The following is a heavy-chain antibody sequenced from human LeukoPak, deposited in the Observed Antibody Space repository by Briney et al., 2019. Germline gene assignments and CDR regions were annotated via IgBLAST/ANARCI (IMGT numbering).Heavy chain of an antibody. CDR2: INPSGGNT. J-gene: IGHJ4*02. Sequence: GASVKVSCKASGYTLTGYYMHWVRQAPGQGLEWMGIINPSGGNTNYAQKFQGRVTMTRDTSTSTVYMELSSLRSGDTAVYYCARFAVHRRLAVAGQFGLDYWGQGTLVTVSS. V-gene: IGHV1-46*01. D-gene: IGHD6-19*01. CDR1: GYTLTGYY. CDR3: ARFAVHRRLAVAGQFGLDY.